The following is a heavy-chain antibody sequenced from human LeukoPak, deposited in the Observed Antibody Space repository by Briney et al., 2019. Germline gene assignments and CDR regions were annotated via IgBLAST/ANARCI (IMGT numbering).Heavy chain of an antibody. J-gene: IGHJ4*02. CDR1: GGSISSGGYY. D-gene: IGHD5-24*01. V-gene: IGHV4-61*08. Sequence: PSQTLSLTCTVSGGSISSGGYYWSWIRQHPGKGLEWIGYIYYSGSTNYNPSLKSRVTISLDTSKNQFSLRLSSVTAADTAVYYCASVVETAFKYWGQGTLVTVSS. CDR2: IYYSGST. CDR3: ASVVETAFKY.